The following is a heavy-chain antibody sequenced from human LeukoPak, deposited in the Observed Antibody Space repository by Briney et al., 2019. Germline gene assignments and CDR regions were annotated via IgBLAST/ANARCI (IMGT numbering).Heavy chain of an antibody. Sequence: EASVKVSCKASGYTFTDYYMHWVRQAPGQGLEWMGRINPNSGGTNYAQKFQGRVTMTRNTSISTAYMELSRLRSDDTAVYYCARRWDYDFWSTYYEGSYFDYWGQGTLVTVSS. CDR1: GYTFTDYY. D-gene: IGHD3-3*01. CDR2: INPNSGGT. V-gene: IGHV1-2*06. J-gene: IGHJ4*02. CDR3: ARRWDYDFWSTYYEGSYFDY.